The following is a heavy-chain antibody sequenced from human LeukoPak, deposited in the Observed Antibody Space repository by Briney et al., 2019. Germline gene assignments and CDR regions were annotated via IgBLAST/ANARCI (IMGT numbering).Heavy chain of an antibody. J-gene: IGHJ4*02. V-gene: IGHV3-21*01. CDR1: GFTFSSYS. Sequence: GGSLRLSCAAFGFTFSSYSMNWVRQAPGKGLEWVSSISSSSSYIYYADSVKGRFTISRDNAKNSLYLQMNSLRAEDTAVYYCASLPLRYFDLGNYWGQGTLVTVSS. CDR3: ASLPLRYFDLGNY. D-gene: IGHD3-9*01. CDR2: ISSSSSYI.